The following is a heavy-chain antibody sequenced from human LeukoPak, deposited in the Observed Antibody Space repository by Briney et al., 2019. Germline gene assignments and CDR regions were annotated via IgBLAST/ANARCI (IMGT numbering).Heavy chain of an antibody. J-gene: IGHJ6*03. CDR3: ARNDYSNYYYYYYMDV. V-gene: IGHV3-21*01. CDR2: ISSSSSYI. Sequence: AGGSLRLSCAASGFTFSSYSMNWVRQAPGKGLEWVSSISSSSSYIYYADSVKGRFTISRDNAKNSLYLQMNSLKAEDTAVYYCARNDYSNYYYYYYMDVWGKGTTVTVSS. D-gene: IGHD4-11*01. CDR1: GFTFSSYS.